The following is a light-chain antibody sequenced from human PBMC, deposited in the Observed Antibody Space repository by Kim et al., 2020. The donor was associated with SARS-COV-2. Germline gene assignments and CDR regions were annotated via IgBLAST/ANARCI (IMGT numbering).Light chain of an antibody. V-gene: IGKV1-39*01. CDR1: QIMSTY. Sequence: DIQMTQSPSSLSASVGDRVTITCRASQIMSTYLNWYQLKPGKAPKLLIYAASTLQSGVPSRFSGSGSGTDFTLTISSLQPEDFATYYCQQSYSSPHTFGQGTKLEI. CDR3: QQSYSSPHT. J-gene: IGKJ2*01. CDR2: AAS.